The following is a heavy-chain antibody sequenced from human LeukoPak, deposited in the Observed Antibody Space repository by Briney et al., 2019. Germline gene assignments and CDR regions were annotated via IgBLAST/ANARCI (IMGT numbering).Heavy chain of an antibody. CDR1: GFTFSDYY. CDR2: ISSSSSYT. V-gene: IGHV3-11*06. Sequence: GGSLRLSCAASGFTFSDYYVSWIRQAPGKGLEWVSYISSSSSYTNYADSVKGRFTISRDNAKNSLYLQMNSLRAEDTAVYYCARATTTVTTDWFDPWGQGTLVTVSS. D-gene: IGHD4-17*01. J-gene: IGHJ5*02. CDR3: ARATTTVTTDWFDP.